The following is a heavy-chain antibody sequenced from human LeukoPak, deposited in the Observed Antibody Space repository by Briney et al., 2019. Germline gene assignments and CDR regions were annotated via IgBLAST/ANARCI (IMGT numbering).Heavy chain of an antibody. CDR2: SDGGGSST. J-gene: IGHJ4*02. CDR1: GFTFSNYW. Sequence: GGSLRLSCAASGFTFSNYWMHWVRQVPGKGLVWVSRSDGGGSSTSYADSVKGRFSISRDNAKSILYLQMNSLRAEDTAVYYCTKTGGPWDWGQGTLVTVSS. D-gene: IGHD7-27*01. CDR3: TKTGGPWD. V-gene: IGHV3-74*01.